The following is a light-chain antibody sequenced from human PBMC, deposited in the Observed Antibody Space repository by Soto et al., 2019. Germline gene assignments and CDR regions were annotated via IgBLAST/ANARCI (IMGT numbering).Light chain of an antibody. J-gene: IGKJ4*01. V-gene: IGKV3-20*01. CDR2: GAS. CDR3: QQYGSSPT. CDR1: QSVRSSF. Sequence: EIVLTQSPGTLSLSPGERATLSCRASQSVRSSFLAWYQQKPSQAPRLLLYGASSRATGIPDRFSGSGSGTDFTLTISRLEPEDLAVYYCQQYGSSPTFGGGTKVEIK.